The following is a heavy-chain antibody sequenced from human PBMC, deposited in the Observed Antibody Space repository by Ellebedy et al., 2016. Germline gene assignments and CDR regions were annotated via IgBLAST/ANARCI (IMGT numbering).Heavy chain of an antibody. CDR1: GFTFSSYA. CDR3: AKGAVAVALFDY. D-gene: IGHD6-19*01. V-gene: IGHV3-23*01. Sequence: GGSLRLSCAASGFTFSSYAMSWVRQTPGKGLEWVSGITGSGGSTYYADSVKGRFTISRDNSKNTLYLQMNGLRAEDTAVYYCAKGAVAVALFDYWGQGTLVTVSS. CDR2: ITGSGGST. J-gene: IGHJ4*02.